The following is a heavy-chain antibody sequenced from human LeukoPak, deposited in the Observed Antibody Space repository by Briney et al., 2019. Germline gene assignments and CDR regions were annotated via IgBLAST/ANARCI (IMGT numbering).Heavy chain of an antibody. CDR3: ARTGYGDYVYWFDP. Sequence: GRSLRLSCAASGFTFSSHGMHWVRQAPGKGLEWVAVIWYDGSNKYYADSVKGRFTISRDNSKNTLYLQMNSLRVEDTAVYYCARTGYGDYVYWFDPWGQGTLVTVS. CDR2: IWYDGSNK. CDR1: GFTFSSHG. D-gene: IGHD4-17*01. V-gene: IGHV3-33*01. J-gene: IGHJ5*02.